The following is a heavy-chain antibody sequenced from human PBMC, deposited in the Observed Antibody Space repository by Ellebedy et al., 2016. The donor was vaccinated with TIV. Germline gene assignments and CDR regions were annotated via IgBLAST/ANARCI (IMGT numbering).Heavy chain of an antibody. V-gene: IGHV3-30*04. CDR1: GSTFSDST. D-gene: IGHD6-19*01. Sequence: GGSLRLXXAASGSTFSDSTMHWVRQAPGKGLEWVAGMSFDGRSVHYADSVKGRFTISRDNSKSTLYLQLNSLRDEEAAIYYCVRGPYSSGHCDAFDVWGRGTMVTISS. CDR3: VRGPYSSGHCDAFDV. CDR2: MSFDGRSV. J-gene: IGHJ3*01.